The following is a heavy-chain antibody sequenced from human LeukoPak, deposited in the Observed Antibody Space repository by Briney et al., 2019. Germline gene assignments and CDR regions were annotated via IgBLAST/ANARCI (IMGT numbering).Heavy chain of an antibody. CDR2: IVVGSGNT. J-gene: IGHJ5*02. CDR3: AADLYYGSGTYIT. CDR1: GFTFSSSA. V-gene: IGHV1-58*01. Sequence: ASVNVSCKASGFTFSSSAVQWVRQARGQRLEWIGWIVVGSGNTNYAQKFQERVTITRDMSTSTAYMELSSLRSDDTAVYYCAADLYYGSGTYITWGQGTLVTVSS. D-gene: IGHD3-10*01.